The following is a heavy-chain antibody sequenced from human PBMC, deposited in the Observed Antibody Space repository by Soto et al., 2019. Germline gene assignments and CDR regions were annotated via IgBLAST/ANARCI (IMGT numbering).Heavy chain of an antibody. Sequence: GESLKISCKVSGYSFNSHWIAWVCQMPGKVLEWMGIIYPGDSETRYSPSFQGHVTISVDKSISAAYLHLGSLTASGTAVYYCARSGLHGLHYFAHLDQGTQVIVSS. CDR1: GYSFNSHW. J-gene: IGHJ4*02. CDR2: IYPGDSET. V-gene: IGHV5-51*01. D-gene: IGHD3-3*01. CDR3: ARSGLHGLHYFAH.